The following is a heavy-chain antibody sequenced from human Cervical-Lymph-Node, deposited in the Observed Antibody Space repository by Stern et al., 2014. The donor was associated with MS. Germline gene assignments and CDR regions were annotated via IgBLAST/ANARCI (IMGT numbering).Heavy chain of an antibody. D-gene: IGHD4-17*01. CDR2: ISWHSVRI. Sequence: EVQLVQSGGGLVQPGRSLRLSCAASGFTFDDYDMYWVRQVPGKGLEYVSHISWHSVRIGYADSVKGRFTISRDNARNSLFLQMNRLRFEDTALYYCVKDLGPRGDSYGALDLWGQGTLVTVSS. V-gene: IGHV3-9*01. CDR1: GFTFDDYD. CDR3: VKDLGPRGDSYGALDL. J-gene: IGHJ5*02.